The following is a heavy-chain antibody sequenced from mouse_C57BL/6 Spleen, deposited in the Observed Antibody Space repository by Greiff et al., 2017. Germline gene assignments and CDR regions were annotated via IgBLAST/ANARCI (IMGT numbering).Heavy chain of an antibody. Sequence: QVQLKQSGPELVKPGASVKISCKASGYAFSSSWMNWVKQRPGKGLEWIGRIYPGDGDTNYNGKFKGKATLTADKSSSTAYMQLSSLTSEDAAVYYCARGSSGYRFYAMDYWGQGTSVTVSS. CDR2: IYPGDGDT. CDR3: ARGSSGYRFYAMDY. J-gene: IGHJ4*01. V-gene: IGHV1-82*01. D-gene: IGHD3-2*02. CDR1: GYAFSSSW.